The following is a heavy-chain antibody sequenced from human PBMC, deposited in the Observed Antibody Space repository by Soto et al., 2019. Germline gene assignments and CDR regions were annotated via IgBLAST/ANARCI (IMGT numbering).Heavy chain of an antibody. CDR1: GGSISSGGYY. Sequence: TLSLTCTVSGGSISSGGYYWSWIRQHPGKGLEWIGYIYYSGSTYYNPSLKSRVTISVDTSKNQFSLKLSSVTAADTAVYYCARVMATTTGNWFDPWGQGTLVTVSS. J-gene: IGHJ5*02. CDR3: ARVMATTTGNWFDP. CDR2: IYYSGST. D-gene: IGHD5-12*01. V-gene: IGHV4-31*03.